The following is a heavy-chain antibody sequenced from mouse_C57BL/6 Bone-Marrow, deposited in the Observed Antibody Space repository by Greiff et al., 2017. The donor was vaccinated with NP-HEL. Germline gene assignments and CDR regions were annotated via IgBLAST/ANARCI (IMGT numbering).Heavy chain of an antibody. Sequence: PGQGLEWIGMIHPNSGSTNYNEKFKSKATLTVDKSSSTAYMQLSSLTSEDSAVYYCARVLLNYWGQGTTLTVSS. V-gene: IGHV1-64*01. CDR2: IHPNSGST. J-gene: IGHJ2*01. CDR3: ARVLLNY.